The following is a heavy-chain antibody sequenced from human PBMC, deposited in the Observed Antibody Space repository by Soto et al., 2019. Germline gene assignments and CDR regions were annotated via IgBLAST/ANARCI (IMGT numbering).Heavy chain of an antibody. CDR2: INPNSGGT. CDR3: ARGHTAMVMAHLYYYYGMDV. D-gene: IGHD5-18*01. CDR1: GYTFTGYN. V-gene: IGHV1-2*04. Sequence: ASLKVSCKASGYTFTGYNMHWVRQAPGQGLEWMGWINPNSGGTNYAQKFQGWVTMTRDTSISTAYMELSRLRSDDTAVYYCARGHTAMVMAHLYYYYGMDVWGQGTTVTVSS. J-gene: IGHJ6*02.